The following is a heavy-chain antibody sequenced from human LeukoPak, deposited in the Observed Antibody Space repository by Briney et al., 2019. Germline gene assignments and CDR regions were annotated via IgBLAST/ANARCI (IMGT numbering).Heavy chain of an antibody. CDR3: ATAVRRGSYLFDAFDI. D-gene: IGHD1-26*01. V-gene: IGHV1-24*01. Sequence: ASVKVSCKVSGYTLTELSMHWVRQAPGKGLEWMGGFDPEDGETIYAQKFQGRVTMTEDTSTDTAYMELSSLRSEDTAVYYCATAVRRGSYLFDAFDIWGQGTMVTVSS. J-gene: IGHJ3*02. CDR1: GYTLTELS. CDR2: FDPEDGET.